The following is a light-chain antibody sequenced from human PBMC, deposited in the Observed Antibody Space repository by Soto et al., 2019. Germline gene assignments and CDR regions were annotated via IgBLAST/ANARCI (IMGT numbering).Light chain of an antibody. CDR1: SSDVGNYNY. J-gene: IGLJ1*01. Sequence: HSALTQPASVSGSPGQSITISCTGTSSDVGNYNYVSWYQQHPGKAPKLMIFEVNDRPSGVSNRFSGSKSGNTASLTISGLQADDEADYYCSSYISSFSHVFGTGTKVTVL. V-gene: IGLV2-14*01. CDR2: EVN. CDR3: SSYISSFSHV.